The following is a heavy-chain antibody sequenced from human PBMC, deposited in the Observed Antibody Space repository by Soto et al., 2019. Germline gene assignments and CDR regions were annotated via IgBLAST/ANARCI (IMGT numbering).Heavy chain of an antibody. CDR3: VRGDPGACSSTSCSGAFDL. D-gene: IGHD2-2*01. J-gene: IGHJ3*01. Sequence: QVQLQESGPGLVKPSQTLSLTCTVSGGSISSGDYYWNWIRQPPGEGLEWIGSIYYSGSTYYSPSLKSRVTISVGTSKNQCSLKLSSVTAEDTAVYYCVRGDPGACSSTSCSGAFDLWGRGTMVSVSS. CDR2: IYYSGST. V-gene: IGHV4-30-4*01. CDR1: GGSISSGDYY.